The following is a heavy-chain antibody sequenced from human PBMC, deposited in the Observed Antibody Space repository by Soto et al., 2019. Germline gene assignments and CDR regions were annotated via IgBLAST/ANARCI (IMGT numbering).Heavy chain of an antibody. CDR3: AKSPHIVLMVYAKDAFDI. CDR2: ISGSGGST. V-gene: IGHV3-23*01. CDR1: GFTFSSYA. J-gene: IGHJ3*02. Sequence: GGSLRLSCAASGFTFSSYAMSWVRQAPGKGLEWVSAISGSGGSTYYADSVKGRFTISRDNSKNTLYLQMNSLRAEDTAVYYCAKSPHIVLMVYAKDAFDIWGQGTMVTVSS. D-gene: IGHD2-8*01.